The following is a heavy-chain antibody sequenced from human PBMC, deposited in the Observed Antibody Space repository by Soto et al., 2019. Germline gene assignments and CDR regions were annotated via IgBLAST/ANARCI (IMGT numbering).Heavy chain of an antibody. CDR1: GGSISSSSYY. V-gene: IGHV4-39*01. CDR3: ARTHSSGWVIRETYFDY. CDR2: IYYSGST. Sequence: PSETLSLTCTVSGGSISSSSYYWGWIRQPPGKGLEWIGSIYYSGSTYYNPSLKSRVTISVDTSKNQFSLKLSSVTAADTAVYYCARTHSSGWVIRETYFDYWGQGTLVTVSS. D-gene: IGHD6-19*01. J-gene: IGHJ4*02.